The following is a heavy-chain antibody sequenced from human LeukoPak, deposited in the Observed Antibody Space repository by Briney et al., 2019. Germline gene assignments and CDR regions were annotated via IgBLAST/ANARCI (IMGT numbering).Heavy chain of an antibody. D-gene: IGHD5-24*01. CDR3: ARGPTRWLQDNAYFDY. CDR1: GGTFISYA. J-gene: IGHJ4*02. Sequence: SVKVSCKASGGTFISYAISWVRQAPGQGLEWMGGIIPIFGTANYAQKFQGRVTITADESTSTAYMELSSLRSEDTAVYYCARGPTRWLQDNAYFDYWGQGTLVTVSS. V-gene: IGHV1-69*13. CDR2: IIPIFGTA.